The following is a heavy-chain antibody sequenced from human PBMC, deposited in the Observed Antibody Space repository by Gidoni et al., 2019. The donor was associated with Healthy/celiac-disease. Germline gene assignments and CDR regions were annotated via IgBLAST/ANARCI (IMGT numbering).Heavy chain of an antibody. J-gene: IGHJ4*02. Sequence: QVQLVESGGGVVQPGRSLRLSCAASGFTFISYGMHWVRQAPGKGLEWVAVISYDGSNKYYADSVKGRFTISRDNSKNTLYLQMNSLRAEDTAVYYCAKDSVVATIIPSYFDYWGQGTLVTVSS. V-gene: IGHV3-30*18. D-gene: IGHD5-12*01. CDR1: GFTFISYG. CDR3: AKDSVVATIIPSYFDY. CDR2: ISYDGSNK.